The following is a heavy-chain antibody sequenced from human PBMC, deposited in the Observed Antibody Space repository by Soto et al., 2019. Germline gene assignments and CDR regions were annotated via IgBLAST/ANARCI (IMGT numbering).Heavy chain of an antibody. CDR3: ARQPEVCSSKNCHFDY. Sequence: QVQLVQSGAEVKKPGASVKISCKASGYTFISNYVYWVRQAPGQGLEWMGIINPRGASTSYAQKLQDRVTINSQTSTNTVYMDLSSLTSDATALYYCARQPEVCSSKNCHFDYWGQGALVTVSS. D-gene: IGHD2-2*01. V-gene: IGHV1-46*01. CDR1: GYTFISNY. CDR2: INPRGAST. J-gene: IGHJ4*02.